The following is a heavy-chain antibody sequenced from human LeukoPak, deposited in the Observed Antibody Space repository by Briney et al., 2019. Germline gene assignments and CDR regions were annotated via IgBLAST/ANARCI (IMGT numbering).Heavy chain of an antibody. J-gene: IGHJ3*01. CDR2: IYRSGST. Sequence: SETLSLTCSVSGYSISSDYYWGWIRQPPGQGLEWIGTIYRSGSTYYNPSLKSRVTISIDMSKNQFSLKLSSVTAADTAVYYCAKERRVATIGASDVWGQGTMVTVSS. CDR3: AKERRVATIGASDV. D-gene: IGHD5-12*01. CDR1: GYSISSDYY. V-gene: IGHV4-38-2*02.